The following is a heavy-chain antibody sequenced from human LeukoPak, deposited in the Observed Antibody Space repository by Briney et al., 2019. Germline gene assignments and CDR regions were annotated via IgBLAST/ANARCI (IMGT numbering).Heavy chain of an antibody. V-gene: IGHV1-2*02. D-gene: IGHD1-26*01. Sequence: ASVKVSCKASGYTFTAYYMHWVRQAPGQGLEWMGWINPNSGGTNYAQKFQGRVTMTTDTSMSTAYMELSRLTSDDTAVYYCARRPRIVGATTVDYYYYYMDVWGKGTTVTISS. CDR2: INPNSGGT. CDR1: GYTFTAYY. CDR3: ARRPRIVGATTVDYYYYYMDV. J-gene: IGHJ6*03.